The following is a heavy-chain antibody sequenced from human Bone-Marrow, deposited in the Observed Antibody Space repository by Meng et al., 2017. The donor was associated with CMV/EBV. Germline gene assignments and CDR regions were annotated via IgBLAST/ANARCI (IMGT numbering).Heavy chain of an antibody. CDR1: GGSISSYY. CDR2: LYYSGST. D-gene: IGHD3-3*01. V-gene: IGHV4-59*01. Sequence: SETLSLTCSVSGGSISSYYWSWIRQPPGKGLQWIVYLYYSGSTNYNPSLKSRVTISVDTSKNQFSLKLSSVTAADTAVYYCARWGGFLEWLLFDYWGQGTLVTVSS. J-gene: IGHJ4*02. CDR3: ARWGGFLEWLLFDY.